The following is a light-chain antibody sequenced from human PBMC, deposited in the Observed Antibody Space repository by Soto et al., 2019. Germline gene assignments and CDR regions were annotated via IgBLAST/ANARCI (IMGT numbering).Light chain of an antibody. Sequence: EIVMTQSPATPSVSPGERATLSCRASQSVYSNLAWYQQKPGQAPRLLIYGASTRATGIPARFSGSGSGTEFTLAISSLQSEDFAIYYCQQYHNWPPLTFGGGTKVEIK. CDR3: QQYHNWPPLT. CDR1: QSVYSN. CDR2: GAS. J-gene: IGKJ4*01. V-gene: IGKV3-15*01.